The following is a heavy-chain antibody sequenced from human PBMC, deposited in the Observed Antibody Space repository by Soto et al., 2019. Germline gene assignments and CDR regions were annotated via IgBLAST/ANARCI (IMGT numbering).Heavy chain of an antibody. CDR3: ARTRDLTMVRGVINAFDI. Sequence: ASVKVSCKASGYTFTSYYMHWVRQAPGQGHERMGIINPSGGSTSYAQKIQGRVTMTRDTSTSTVYMELSSLRSEDTAVYFCARTRDLTMVRGVINAFDIWGQGTMVTVSS. J-gene: IGHJ3*02. CDR2: INPSGGST. V-gene: IGHV1-46*03. D-gene: IGHD3-10*01. CDR1: GYTFTSYY.